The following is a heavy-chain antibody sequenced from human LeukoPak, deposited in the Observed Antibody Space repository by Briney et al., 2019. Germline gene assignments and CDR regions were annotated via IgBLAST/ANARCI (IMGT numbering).Heavy chain of an antibody. CDR1: GGSISSSSYY. J-gene: IGHJ4*02. CDR3: ASYDSSGYFFDY. Sequence: SETLSLTCTVSGGSISSSSYYWGWIRPPPGKGLEWMGSIYYSGSTYYNPSLKRRVTISVGTSKSQFSLKLRSVTAADPGVYYCASYDSSGYFFDYWGQGTLVTVSS. D-gene: IGHD3-22*01. CDR2: IYYSGST. V-gene: IGHV4-39*07.